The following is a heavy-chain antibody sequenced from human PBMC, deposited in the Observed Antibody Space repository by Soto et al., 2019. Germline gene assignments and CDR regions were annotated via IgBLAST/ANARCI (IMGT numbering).Heavy chain of an antibody. Sequence: PVGSLRLSCAASGFTVSSNYMSWVRQAPGKGLEWVSVIYSGGSTYYADSVKGRFTISRDNSKNTLYLQMNSLRAEDTAVYYCAKGRIAVAGRFDYWGQGTLVTVSS. J-gene: IGHJ4*02. CDR3: AKGRIAVAGRFDY. V-gene: IGHV3-66*01. D-gene: IGHD6-19*01. CDR1: GFTVSSNY. CDR2: IYSGGST.